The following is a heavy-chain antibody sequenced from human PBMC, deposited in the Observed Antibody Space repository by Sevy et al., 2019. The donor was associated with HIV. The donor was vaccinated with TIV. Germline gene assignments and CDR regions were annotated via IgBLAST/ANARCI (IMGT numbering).Heavy chain of an antibody. CDR2: IKRDGSEK. V-gene: IGHV3-7*03. D-gene: IGHD2-2*01. Sequence: GGCLRLSCAASGFTFSNYWMTWVRQAPGKGLEWVANIKRDGSEKYYVDSVKGRFTISRDNAKNSLYLQMNSLRAEDTALYYCARDCNSSSCLWGLDVWGQGTTVTVSS. J-gene: IGHJ6*02. CDR3: ARDCNSSSCLWGLDV. CDR1: GFTFSNYW.